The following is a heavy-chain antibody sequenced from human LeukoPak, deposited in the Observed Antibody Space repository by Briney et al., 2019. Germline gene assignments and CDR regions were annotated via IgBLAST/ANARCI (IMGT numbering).Heavy chain of an antibody. D-gene: IGHD1-26*01. CDR3: AKGLFSAIDKYLDS. CDR1: GFDFESYT. J-gene: IGHJ4*02. Sequence: PGGSLRLSCAASGFDFESYTMTWVRQAPGKGLEWVSLISATSSDINYAESVRGRFTITRDNAKNSLFLQMDSLRVEDTAIYYCAKGLFSAIDKYLDSWGQGTLVTVSS. CDR2: ISATSSDI. V-gene: IGHV3-21*04.